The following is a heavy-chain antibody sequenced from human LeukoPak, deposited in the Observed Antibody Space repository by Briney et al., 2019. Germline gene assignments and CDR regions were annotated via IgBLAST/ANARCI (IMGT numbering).Heavy chain of an antibody. V-gene: IGHV4-34*01. CDR3: ARGDSFSGNIAC. D-gene: IGHD2-21*01. CDR1: GGSFSGYY. Sequence: PSETLSLTCAVYGGSFSGYYWSWIRQPPGKGLEWIGEINHSGSTNYNPSLKSRVTISVDTSKNQFSLKPSSVTAADTAVYYCARGDSFSGNIACWGQGTLVTVSS. J-gene: IGHJ4*02. CDR2: INHSGST.